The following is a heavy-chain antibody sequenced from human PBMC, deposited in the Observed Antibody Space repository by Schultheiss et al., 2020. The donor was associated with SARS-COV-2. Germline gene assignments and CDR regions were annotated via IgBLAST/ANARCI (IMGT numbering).Heavy chain of an antibody. J-gene: IGHJ4*02. CDR3: TTAIAVAGKGDFDY. V-gene: IGHV3-15*01. CDR2: IKSKTDGGTT. Sequence: GGSLRLSCAASGFTVSSNYMSWVRQAPGKGLEWVGRIKSKTDGGTTDYAAPVKGRFTISRDDSKNTLYLQMNSLKTEDTAVYYCTTAIAVAGKGDFDYWGQGTLVTVSS. CDR1: GFTVSSNY. D-gene: IGHD6-19*01.